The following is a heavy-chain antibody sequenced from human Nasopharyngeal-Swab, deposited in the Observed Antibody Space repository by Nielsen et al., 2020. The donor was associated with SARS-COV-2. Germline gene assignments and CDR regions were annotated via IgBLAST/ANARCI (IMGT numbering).Heavy chain of an antibody. Sequence: GESLKISCAASGFTFSSYAMSWVRQAPGKGLEWVSAISGSDGSTYYADSVKGRFTISRDNSKNTLYLQMNSLRAEDTAVYYCAGDLGGYFDYWGQGTLVTVSS. D-gene: IGHD3-10*01. V-gene: IGHV3-23*01. CDR3: AGDLGGYFDY. CDR1: GFTFSSYA. J-gene: IGHJ4*02. CDR2: ISGSDGST.